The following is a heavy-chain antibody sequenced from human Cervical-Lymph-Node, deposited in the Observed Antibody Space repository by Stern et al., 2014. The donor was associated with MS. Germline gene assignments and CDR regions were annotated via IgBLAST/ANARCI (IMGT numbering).Heavy chain of an antibody. V-gene: IGHV4-39*01. J-gene: IGHJ4*02. D-gene: IGHD2-8*02. Sequence: VQLVESGPGLVKPSETLSLTCAVSGDSISSYTHYWAWIRQPPGKGLEWIGSVYYSGATSYTPSLKSPVPISVDTSKNPFSLGLNSVTAADTAVYYCAKHACTGAACPFDLWGQGTLVTVSS. CDR3: AKHACTGAACPFDL. CDR1: GDSISSYTHY. CDR2: VYYSGAT.